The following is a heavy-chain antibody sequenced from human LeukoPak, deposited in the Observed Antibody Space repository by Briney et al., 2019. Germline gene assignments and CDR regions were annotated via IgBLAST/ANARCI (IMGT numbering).Heavy chain of an antibody. CDR2: INHSGST. CDR3: ARGRQRGYSYGMTSFDY. V-gene: IGHV4-34*01. D-gene: IGHD5-18*01. CDR1: GGSFSGYY. J-gene: IGHJ4*02. Sequence: SETLSLTCAVYGGSFSGYYWSWIRQPPGKGLEWIAEINHSGSTNYNPSLKSRVTISVDTSKNQFSLKLSSVTAADTAVYYCARGRQRGYSYGMTSFDYWGQGTLVTVSS.